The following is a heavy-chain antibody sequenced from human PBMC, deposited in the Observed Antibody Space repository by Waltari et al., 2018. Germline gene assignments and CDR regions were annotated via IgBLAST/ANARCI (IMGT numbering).Heavy chain of an antibody. CDR1: GGSISSGGYY. CDR3: ARGGRSTQLWLPQGPYGMDV. V-gene: IGHV4-31*03. Sequence: QVQLQESGPGLVKPSPTLSLTCTVSGGSISSGGYYWSWIRQHPGQGLEWIGYIYHSGSTYYNPSLKSRVTISVDRSKNQFSLKLSSVTAADTAVYYCARGGRSTQLWLPQGPYGMDVWGQGTTVTVSS. D-gene: IGHD5-18*01. J-gene: IGHJ6*02. CDR2: IYHSGST.